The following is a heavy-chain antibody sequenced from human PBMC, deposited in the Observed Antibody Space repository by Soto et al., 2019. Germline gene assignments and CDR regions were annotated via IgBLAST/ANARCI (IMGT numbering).Heavy chain of an antibody. CDR1: GFSLSTSGVG. V-gene: IGHV2-5*02. D-gene: IGHD4-17*01. CDR3: AHLFNSPTVTHAFDI. CDR2: IYWDDDK. J-gene: IGHJ3*02. Sequence: QITLKESGPTLVKPTQTLTLTCTFSGFSLSTSGVGVGWIRQPPGKALEWLALIYWDDDKRYSPSLKSRLTITKDPSKNQVVLTMTNMDPVDTATYYCAHLFNSPTVTHAFDIWGQGTMVTVSS.